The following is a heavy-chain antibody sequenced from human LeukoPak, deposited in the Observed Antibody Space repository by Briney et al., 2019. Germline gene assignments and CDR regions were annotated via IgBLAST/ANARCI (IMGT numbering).Heavy chain of an antibody. D-gene: IGHD3-22*01. CDR3: AREDCYDSSGYYP. CDR1: GFTFSSYS. Sequence: GGSLRLSCAASGFTFSSYSMNWIRQAPGKGLEWVSSISSSTSYIYYADSVKGRFTISKDNAKNSLYLQMNSLRAEDTAVYYCAREDCYDSSGYYPWGQGTLVTVSS. J-gene: IGHJ5*02. CDR2: ISSSTSYI. V-gene: IGHV3-21*01.